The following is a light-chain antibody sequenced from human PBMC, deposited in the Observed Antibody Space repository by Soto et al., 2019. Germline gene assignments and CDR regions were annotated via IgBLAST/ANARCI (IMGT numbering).Light chain of an antibody. J-gene: IGKJ5*01. CDR1: QSLLHSNGYNY. Sequence: DIVMTQSPLSLPVTPGEPASISCRSSQSLLHSNGYNYLDWYLQKPGXSPQLLIYKAYSLESGVPSRFSGRGYGTEFTLTISSLQPDDFATYYCQQYNGTFGQGTRLEI. CDR3: QQYNGT. CDR2: KAY. V-gene: IGKV2-28*01.